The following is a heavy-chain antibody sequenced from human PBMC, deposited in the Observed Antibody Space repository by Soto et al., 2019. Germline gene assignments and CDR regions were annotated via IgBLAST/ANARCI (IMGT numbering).Heavy chain of an antibody. D-gene: IGHD3-3*01. CDR2: IYTSGST. J-gene: IGHJ4*02. CDR3: AREGNDFWSGSVDY. CDR1: GGSISSYY. V-gene: IGHV4-4*07. Sequence: QVQLRESGPGLVKPSETLSLTCTVSGGSISSYYWSWIRQPAGKGLEWIGRIYTSGSTNYNPSLKSRVTMSVDTSKNQFSLKLSSVTAADTAVYYCAREGNDFWSGSVDYWGQGTLVTVSS.